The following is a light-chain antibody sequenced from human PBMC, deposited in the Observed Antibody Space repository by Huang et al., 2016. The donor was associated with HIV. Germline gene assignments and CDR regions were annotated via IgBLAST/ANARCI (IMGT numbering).Light chain of an antibody. V-gene: IGKV1-9*01. Sequence: IQLTQSPSSLSASVGARVTITCRASQGISSYLTWYQQKPWKAPKLLIYAASTWQSGVPSRFSGRGSGTDFTLTISSLQPEDFATYYCQQLNSYPLTFGGGTKVEIK. J-gene: IGKJ4*01. CDR1: QGISSY. CDR3: QQLNSYPLT. CDR2: AAS.